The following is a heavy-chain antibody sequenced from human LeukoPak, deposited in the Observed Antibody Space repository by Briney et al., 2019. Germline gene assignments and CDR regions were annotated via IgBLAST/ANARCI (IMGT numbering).Heavy chain of an antibody. Sequence: SETLSLTCTVSGGSISSYYWSWIQQPPGKGLEWIGYIYYSGSTNYNPSLKSRVTISVDTSKNQFSLKLSSVTAADTAVYYCARSDIVVVVAATDAFDIWGQGTMVTVSS. D-gene: IGHD2-15*01. CDR3: ARSDIVVVVAATDAFDI. V-gene: IGHV4-59*08. CDR2: IYYSGST. J-gene: IGHJ3*02. CDR1: GGSISSYY.